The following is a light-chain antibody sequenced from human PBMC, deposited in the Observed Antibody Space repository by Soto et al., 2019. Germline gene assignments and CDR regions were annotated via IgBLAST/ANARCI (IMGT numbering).Light chain of an antibody. CDR3: CSYAGSYPVV. V-gene: IGLV2-11*01. J-gene: IGLJ1*01. Sequence: QSALTQPRSVSGSPGQSVTISCTGTSSDVGGYNYVSWYQQHPGKAPKLMIYDVSKRPSGVPDRFSGSKSGNTASLTISGLQAEDEADYYCCSYAGSYPVVFGPGTTLTVL. CDR2: DVS. CDR1: SSDVGGYNY.